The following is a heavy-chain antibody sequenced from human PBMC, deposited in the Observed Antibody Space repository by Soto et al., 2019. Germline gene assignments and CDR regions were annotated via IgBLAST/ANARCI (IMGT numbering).Heavy chain of an antibody. D-gene: IGHD5-12*01. CDR3: ARDRGYTGYDLQY. V-gene: IGHV3-48*02. CDR1: GFSFSSYA. Sequence: ESGGGLVQPGGSLRLSCAASGFSFSSYAMNWVRQAPGKGLEWVSYISSTSSTIYYADSVKGRFTISRDNAENSLYLQMNSLRDEDTAVYFCARDRGYTGYDLQYWGQGALVIVSS. J-gene: IGHJ4*02. CDR2: ISSTSSTI.